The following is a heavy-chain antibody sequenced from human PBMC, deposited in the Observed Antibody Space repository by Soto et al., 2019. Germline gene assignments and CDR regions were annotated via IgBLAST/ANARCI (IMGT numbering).Heavy chain of an antibody. V-gene: IGHV3-30-3*01. CDR3: ARDRSFFDY. D-gene: IGHD3-10*01. Sequence: GGSLRLSCAASGFTFSSYAMHWVRQAPGKGLEWVAVISYDGSNKYYADSVKGRFTISRDNSKNTLYLQMNSLRAEDTAVYYCARDRSFFDYWGQGTLVTVS. CDR2: ISYDGSNK. J-gene: IGHJ4*02. CDR1: GFTFSSYA.